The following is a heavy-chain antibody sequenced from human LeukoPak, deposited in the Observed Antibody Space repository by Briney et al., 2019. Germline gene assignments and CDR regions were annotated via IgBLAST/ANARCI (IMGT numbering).Heavy chain of an antibody. D-gene: IGHD5-18*01. J-gene: IGHJ4*02. CDR1: GGSFSGYY. CDR2: INDSGST. V-gene: IGHV4-34*01. CDR3: ARRAGYDYGQIDH. Sequence: SETLSLTCAVYGGSFSGYYWSWIRQPPGKGLEWIGEINDSGSTNYNPSLKSRVTISVDTSNNRVSLKVDSVTAADTAVYHCARRAGYDYGQIDHWGRGTLVTVSS.